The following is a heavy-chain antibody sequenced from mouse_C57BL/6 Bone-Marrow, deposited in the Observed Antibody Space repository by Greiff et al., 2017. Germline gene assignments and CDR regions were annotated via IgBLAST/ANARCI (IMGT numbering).Heavy chain of an antibody. CDR1: GFTFSDYG. CDR2: ISNLAYSI. D-gene: IGHD3-1*01. J-gene: IGHJ4*01. Sequence: EVKLEESGGGLVQPGGSLKLSCAASGFTFSDYGMAWVRQAPRKGPEWVAFISNLAYSIYYADTVTGRFTISRENAKNTLYLEMSSLRSEDTAMYYCARRGLRDAMDYWGQGTSVTVSS. CDR3: ARRGLRDAMDY. V-gene: IGHV5-15*04.